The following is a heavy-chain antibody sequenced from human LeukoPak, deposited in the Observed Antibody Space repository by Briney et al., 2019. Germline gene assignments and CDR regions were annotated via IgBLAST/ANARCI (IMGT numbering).Heavy chain of an antibody. CDR3: ARAAWAGTVDY. CDR2: INQSGST. D-gene: IGHD6-19*01. V-gene: IGHV4-34*01. J-gene: IGHJ4*02. CDR1: GGSFSGYY. Sequence: PSETLSLTCAVYGGSFSGYYWSWIRQPPGKGLEWIGEINQSGSTNYNPSLKSRVTISVDTSKNQFSLKLSSVTAADTAVYYCARAAWAGTVDYWGQGTLVTVSS.